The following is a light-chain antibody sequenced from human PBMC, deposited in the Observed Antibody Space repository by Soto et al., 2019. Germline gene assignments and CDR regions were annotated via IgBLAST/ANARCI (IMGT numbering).Light chain of an antibody. CDR2: DAS. CDR3: QQYSSLPLT. V-gene: IGKV3-20*01. CDR1: QSISKRY. Sequence: EIVLTQSPGTLSLSPGERATLSCRASQSISKRYLAWFQQKPGQAPRLLIYDASSRATGIPDRFSGSGSGTDFTLTISRLEPEDFAVYYCQQYSSLPLTFGPGTKVDTK. J-gene: IGKJ3*01.